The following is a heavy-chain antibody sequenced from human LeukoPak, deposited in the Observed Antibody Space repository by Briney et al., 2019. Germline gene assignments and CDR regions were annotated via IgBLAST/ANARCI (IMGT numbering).Heavy chain of an antibody. CDR1: GGTFSSYA. D-gene: IGHD4-23*01. CDR2: IIPFFGTA. CDR3: ASSRGYTVVTPGIRGIFDY. J-gene: IGHJ4*02. Sequence: ASVKVSCKASGGTFSSYAISWVRQAPGQGLEWMGGIIPFFGTANYAQKFQGRVTITADESTSTAYMELSSLRSEDTAVYYCASSRGYTVVTPGIRGIFDYWGQGTLVTVSS. V-gene: IGHV1-69*13.